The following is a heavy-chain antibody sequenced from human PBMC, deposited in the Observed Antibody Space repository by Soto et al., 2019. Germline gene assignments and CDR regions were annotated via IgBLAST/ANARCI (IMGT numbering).Heavy chain of an antibody. Sequence: EVQLLESGGALVQPGGSLRLSCEAFGFTFTDHAMGWVRQAPGKGLEWVALISASAGTTYYADSVRGRFTVSRDNAKSTLDLQMNRLRAEDTDLYFCEKDVSGAVTPYFDSWGQGSQVTVSS. D-gene: IGHD4-17*01. V-gene: IGHV3-23*01. CDR2: ISASAGTT. CDR3: EKDVSGAVTPYFDS. CDR1: GFTFTDHA. J-gene: IGHJ4*02.